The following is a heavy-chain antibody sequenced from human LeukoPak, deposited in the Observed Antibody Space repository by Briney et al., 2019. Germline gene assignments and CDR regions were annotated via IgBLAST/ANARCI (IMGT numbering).Heavy chain of an antibody. CDR1: GFTFRAYW. CDR2: IKEDGREK. V-gene: IGHV3-7*01. J-gene: IGHJ4*02. CDR3: ARDLVGASYY. Sequence: PGGSLRLSCAASGFTFRAYWMSWVRQAPGKGLEWVANIKEDGREKYYVDSVKGRFTISRDNAKNSLYLEMNSLRAEDTAVYFCARDLVGASYYWGQGTLVTVSS. D-gene: IGHD1-26*01.